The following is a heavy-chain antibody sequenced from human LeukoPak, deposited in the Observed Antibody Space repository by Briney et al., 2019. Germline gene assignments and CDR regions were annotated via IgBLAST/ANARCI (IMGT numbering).Heavy chain of an antibody. CDR3: AKTIVGVTNWFDP. J-gene: IGHJ5*02. Sequence: GGSLRLSCAASGFTVSSNYISWARQAPGKGLEWVSVIYSGGNTYYADSVKGRFTISSDNSKNTLYLQMTSLRAEDTAVYYCAKTIVGVTNWFDPWGQGTLVTVSS. V-gene: IGHV3-53*01. D-gene: IGHD1-26*01. CDR2: IYSGGNT. CDR1: GFTVSSNY.